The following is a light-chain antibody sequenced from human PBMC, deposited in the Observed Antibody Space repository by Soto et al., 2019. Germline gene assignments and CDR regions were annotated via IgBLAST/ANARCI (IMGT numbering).Light chain of an antibody. CDR1: QGISSY. V-gene: IGKV1-9*01. J-gene: IGKJ4*01. Sequence: IQLTQSPSSLSASVGDRVTITCRASQGISSYLVWYQQKPGKAPKLLIYTASTLQSGVPSRFSGSGSGTDFTLTISSLQPEDFATYYCQQLNSYPLTFGGGT. CDR2: TAS. CDR3: QQLNSYPLT.